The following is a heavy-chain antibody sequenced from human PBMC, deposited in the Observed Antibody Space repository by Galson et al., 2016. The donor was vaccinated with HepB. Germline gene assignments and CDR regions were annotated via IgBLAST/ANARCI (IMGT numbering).Heavy chain of an antibody. CDR1: GYTFITYY. Sequence: SVKVSCKASGYTFITYYMHWVRQAPGQGPEWMGIINPSGGDATYAQRFQGRLTLTRDSSTSTFYMELSSLSFEDTAVYYCARESGAYYIHSDCWGQGTLVTVSS. D-gene: IGHD1-26*01. V-gene: IGHV1-46*01. CDR2: INPSGGDA. CDR3: ARESGAYYIHSDC. J-gene: IGHJ4*02.